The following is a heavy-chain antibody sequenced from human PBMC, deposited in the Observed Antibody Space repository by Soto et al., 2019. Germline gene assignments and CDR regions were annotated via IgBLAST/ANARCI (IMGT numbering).Heavy chain of an antibody. J-gene: IGHJ4*02. V-gene: IGHV3-15*01. D-gene: IGHD3-3*01. CDR2: IKSEIDGGTT. CDR3: TTFFDFY. CDR1: GFIFSTTW. Sequence: EVQLVESGGRLVKPGGSLRLSCAASGFIFSTTWMNWVRQAPGKGLEWVGHIKSEIDGGTTDYAAPVKGRFTISRDDSENPLYLQMDSLKTEDPGVYYCTTFFDFYWCRGTLVTVSS.